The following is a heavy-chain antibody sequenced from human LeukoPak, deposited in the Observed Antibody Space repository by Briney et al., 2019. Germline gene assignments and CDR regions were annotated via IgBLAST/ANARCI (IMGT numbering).Heavy chain of an antibody. CDR3: ASPIAAAGTLFYT. Sequence: GASVKVACQACGGTFSSYAISWVRQAPGQGLEWMGGIIPIFGTANYAQKFQGRVTITADKYTSTAYMELSSLRSEDTAVYYCASPIAAAGTLFYTWGEGALVTASS. CDR2: IIPIFGTA. CDR1: GGTFSSYA. V-gene: IGHV1-69*06. J-gene: IGHJ5*02. D-gene: IGHD6-13*01.